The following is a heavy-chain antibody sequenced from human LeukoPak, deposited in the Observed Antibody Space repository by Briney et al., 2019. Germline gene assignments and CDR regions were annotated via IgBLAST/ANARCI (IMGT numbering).Heavy chain of an antibody. CDR1: GFTFSNTW. V-gene: IGHV3-15*07. CDR3: TTAYGSYGY. CDR2: IRKNADGGTT. D-gene: IGHD1-26*01. J-gene: IGHJ4*02. Sequence: PGGSLRLSCAASGFTFSNTWFNWARQAPGKGLEWVGLIRKNADGGTTEYAAPVRGRFTVSKDDSKNTVYLQMNSLETEDTGMYYCTTAYGSYGYWGQGTLVTVSS.